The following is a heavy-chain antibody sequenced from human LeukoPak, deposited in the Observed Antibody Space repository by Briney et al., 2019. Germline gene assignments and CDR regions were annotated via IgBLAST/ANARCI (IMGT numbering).Heavy chain of an antibody. D-gene: IGHD6-6*01. CDR2: ISSSSSYI. CDR1: GFTFSSYS. V-gene: IGHV3-21*01. CDR3: ASIHQVAARP. J-gene: IGHJ5*02. Sequence: GGSLRLSCAASGFTFSSYSMNWVRQAPGKGLEWVSSISSSSSYIYYAHSVKGRFTISRDNAKNSLYLQMNSLRAEDTAVYYCASIHQVAARPWGQGTLVTVSS.